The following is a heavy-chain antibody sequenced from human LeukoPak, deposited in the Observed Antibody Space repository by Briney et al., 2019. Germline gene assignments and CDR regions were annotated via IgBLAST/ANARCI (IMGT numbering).Heavy chain of an antibody. V-gene: IGHV3-30*04. CDR2: VADDEKTI. Sequence: GGSLRLSCVASGFTFTGHSMHWVRQAPGKGLEWVAVVADDEKTIFYADSLKGRFTVSRDNSKNTVYLQMNSLRDEDTAVYYCAREKQSGGTPFDYWGQGSLVTVSS. CDR3: AREKQSGGTPFDY. CDR1: GFTFTGHS. D-gene: IGHD1-26*01. J-gene: IGHJ4*02.